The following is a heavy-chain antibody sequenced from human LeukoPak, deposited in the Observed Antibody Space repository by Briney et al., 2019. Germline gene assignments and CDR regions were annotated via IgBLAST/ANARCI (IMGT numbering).Heavy chain of an antibody. Sequence: SETLSLTCTVSGGSISSGSYYWSWIRQPAGKGLEWIGRIYTSGSTNYNPSLKSRVTISVDTSKNQFSLKLSSVTAADTAVYYYARESVYCSGGSCYSPYYGMDVWGQGTTVTVSS. J-gene: IGHJ6*02. CDR3: ARESVYCSGGSCYSPYYGMDV. CDR1: GGSISSGSYY. CDR2: IYTSGST. V-gene: IGHV4-61*02. D-gene: IGHD2-15*01.